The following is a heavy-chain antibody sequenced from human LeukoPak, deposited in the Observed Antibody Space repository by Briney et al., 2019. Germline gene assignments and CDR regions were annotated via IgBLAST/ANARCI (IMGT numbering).Heavy chain of an antibody. Sequence: GGSLRLSCAASGFTFSSYWMSWVRQAPGKGLEWVANIKQDGSEKYYVDSVKGRFTISRDNAKNSLYLQMNSLRAEDTAVYYCASIAAAGPKRDLDYWGQGTLVTVSS. V-gene: IGHV3-7*01. J-gene: IGHJ4*02. CDR3: ASIAAAGPKRDLDY. CDR2: IKQDGSEK. CDR1: GFTFSSYW. D-gene: IGHD6-13*01.